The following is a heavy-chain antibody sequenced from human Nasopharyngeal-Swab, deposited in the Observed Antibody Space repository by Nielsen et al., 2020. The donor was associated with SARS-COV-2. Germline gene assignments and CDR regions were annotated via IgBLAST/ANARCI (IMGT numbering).Heavy chain of an antibody. Sequence: WVRQAPGQGLEWMGGTVPALGSPNYAQKFRGRVTISADRSTTTSYLELSSLRSEDTAIYYCAREGEYGAYDAPDYWGQGTLVTVSS. CDR2: TVPALGSP. D-gene: IGHD5-12*01. V-gene: IGHV1-69*06. J-gene: IGHJ4*02. CDR3: AREGEYGAYDAPDY.